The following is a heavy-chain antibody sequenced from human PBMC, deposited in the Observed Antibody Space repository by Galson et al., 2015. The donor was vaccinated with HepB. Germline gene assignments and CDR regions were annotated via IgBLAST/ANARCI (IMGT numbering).Heavy chain of an antibody. Sequence: FLRLSCAASGFTFSSYGMHWVRQAPGKGLEWVAVISYDGSNKYYADSVKGRFTISRDNSKNTLYLQMNSLRAEDTAVYYCAKALSRRGRITMVRGVPHDALDIWGQGTMVTVSS. CDR1: GFTFSSYG. V-gene: IGHV3-30*18. D-gene: IGHD3-10*01. J-gene: IGHJ3*02. CDR3: AKALSRRGRITMVRGVPHDALDI. CDR2: ISYDGSNK.